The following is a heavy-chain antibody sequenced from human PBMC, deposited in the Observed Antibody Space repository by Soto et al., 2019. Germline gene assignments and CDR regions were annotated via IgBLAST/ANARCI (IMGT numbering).Heavy chain of an antibody. CDR3: SADLPDWGAYAFDY. CDR1: GFTFNGAW. D-gene: IGHD3-16*01. Sequence: EVQLVESGEGLVEPGGSLRLSCAASGFTFNGAWMNWVRQGPGKGLEWVGRVKSKFDGGTIDYAAPVKGRFTISRDDSRNTVYLQMNSLSTEDTAMYYCSADLPDWGAYAFDYWGQGALVTVSS. CDR2: VKSKFDGGTI. V-gene: IGHV3-15*07. J-gene: IGHJ4*02.